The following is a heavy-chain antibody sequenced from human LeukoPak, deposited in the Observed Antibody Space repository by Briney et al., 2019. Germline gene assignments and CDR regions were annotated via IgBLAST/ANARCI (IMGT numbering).Heavy chain of an antibody. D-gene: IGHD6-6*01. CDR2: ISWNSGSI. CDR1: GFTFDDYA. J-gene: IGHJ4*02. Sequence: GGSLRLSCAASGFTFDDYAMHWVRQAPGKGLEWVSGISWNSGSIGYADSVKGRFTISRDNAKNSLYLQMNSLRAEDMALYYCAKASGYSSSSGFDYWGQGTLVTVSS. CDR3: AKASGYSSSSGFDY. V-gene: IGHV3-9*03.